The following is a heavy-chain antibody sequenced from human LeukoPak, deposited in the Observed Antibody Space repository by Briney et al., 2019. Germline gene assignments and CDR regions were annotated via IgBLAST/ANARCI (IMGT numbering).Heavy chain of an antibody. CDR3: ALISGLYDYDSSDSDYFDS. Sequence: QPGGSLRLSCAASGFTFSSYGMHWVRQAPGKGLEWVAVIWYDGSNKYYADSVRGRFIISRENAKNSLYLQMNSLRAEDTAVYYCALISGLYDYDSSDSDYFDSWGQGTLVTVSS. D-gene: IGHD3-22*01. CDR2: IWYDGSNK. J-gene: IGHJ4*02. CDR1: GFTFSSYG. V-gene: IGHV3-33*03.